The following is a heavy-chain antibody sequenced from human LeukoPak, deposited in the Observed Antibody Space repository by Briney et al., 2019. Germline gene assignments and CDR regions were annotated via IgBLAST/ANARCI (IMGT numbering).Heavy chain of an antibody. V-gene: IGHV1-69*04. D-gene: IGHD3-16*02. J-gene: IGHJ6*02. Sequence: GASVKVSCKASGGTFSSYTISWVRQAPGQGLEWMGRIIPILGIANYAQKFQGRVTITADKSTSTAYMELSSLRSEDTAVYYCARDRLIGYPPQMYYYGMDVWGQGTTVTVSS. CDR1: GGTFSSYT. CDR2: IIPILGIA. CDR3: ARDRLIGYPPQMYYYGMDV.